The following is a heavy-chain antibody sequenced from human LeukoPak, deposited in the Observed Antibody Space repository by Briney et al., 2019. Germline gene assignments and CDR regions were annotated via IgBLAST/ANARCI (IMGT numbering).Heavy chain of an antibody. CDR1: GFTFSSYG. CDR2: ISYDGSNK. J-gene: IGHJ4*02. CDR3: VGTGGWYVRGYFDS. D-gene: IGHD6-19*01. Sequence: GGSLRLSCAASGFTFSSYGMHWVSQAPGKGLEWVAVISYDGSNKYYADSVKGRFTISRDNSKNTLYLQMNSLRAEDTAVYYCVGTGGWYVRGYFDSWGQGTLVTVSS. V-gene: IGHV3-30*03.